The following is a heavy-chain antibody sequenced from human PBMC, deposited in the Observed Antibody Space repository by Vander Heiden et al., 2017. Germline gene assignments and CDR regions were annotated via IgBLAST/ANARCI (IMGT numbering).Heavy chain of an antibody. J-gene: IGHJ5*02. V-gene: IGHV1-2*02. CDR1: GYTFSGHY. CDR2: INPNRGGT. Sequence: QVQLVQSGAEVKKPGASVQVSCKASGYTFSGHYVNWVRQAPGQGLEWMGWINPNRGGTNYAQRFQGRVTMTRDTSISTVYMELSRLRSDDTAVYYCTRDHVGYCSGASCSLNWLDPWGQGTLVTVSP. CDR3: TRDHVGYCSGASCSLNWLDP. D-gene: IGHD2-15*01.